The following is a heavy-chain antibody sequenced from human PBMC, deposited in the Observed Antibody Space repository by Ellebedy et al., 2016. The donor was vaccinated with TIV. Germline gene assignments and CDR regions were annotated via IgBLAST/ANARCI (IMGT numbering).Heavy chain of an antibody. CDR1: GGSISSYY. Sequence: SETLSLXCTVSGGSISSYYWSWIRQPAGKGLEWIGRIYTSGSTNYNPSLKSRVTMSVDTSKNQFSLKLSSVTAADTAVYYCARDRSGLRYFDWTWIDSHPRFDYWGQGTLVTVSS. D-gene: IGHD3-9*01. J-gene: IGHJ4*02. V-gene: IGHV4-4*07. CDR2: IYTSGST. CDR3: ARDRSGLRYFDWTWIDSHPRFDY.